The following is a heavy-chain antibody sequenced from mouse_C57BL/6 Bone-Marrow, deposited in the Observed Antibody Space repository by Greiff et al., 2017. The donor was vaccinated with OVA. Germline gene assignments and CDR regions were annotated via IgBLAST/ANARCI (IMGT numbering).Heavy chain of an antibody. CDR1: GFTFSSYG. Sequence: EVQVVESGGDLVKPGGSLKLSCAASGFTFSSYGMSWVRQTPDKRLEWVATISSGGSYTYYPDSVKGRFTISRDNAKNTLYLQMSSLKSEDTAMYYCARAYRPDYWGQGTTLTVSS. CDR3: ARAYRPDY. V-gene: IGHV5-6*01. D-gene: IGHD2-10*01. J-gene: IGHJ2*01. CDR2: ISSGGSYT.